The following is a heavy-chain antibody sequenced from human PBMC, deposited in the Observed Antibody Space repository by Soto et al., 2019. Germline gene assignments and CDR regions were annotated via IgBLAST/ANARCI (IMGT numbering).Heavy chain of an antibody. CDR1: GFTFSSYG. J-gene: IGHJ5*02. D-gene: IGHD2-2*01. V-gene: IGHV3-30*18. Sequence: QVQLVESGGGVVQPGRSLRLSCAASGFTFSSYGMHWVRQAPGKGLEWVAVISYDGSNKYYADSVKGRFTISRDNSKNTLYLQMNSLRAEDTAVYYCAKEGYQLRPFDPWGQGTLVTVSS. CDR2: ISYDGSNK. CDR3: AKEGYQLRPFDP.